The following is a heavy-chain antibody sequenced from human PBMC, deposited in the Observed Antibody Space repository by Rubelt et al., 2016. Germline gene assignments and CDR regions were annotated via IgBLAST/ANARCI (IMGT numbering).Heavy chain of an antibody. CDR2: IWHDGRND. CDR1: SSYG. J-gene: IGHJ6*03. D-gene: IGHD4-17*01. V-gene: IGHV3-33*01. CDR3: ARVGYGDYPGYYYYYMDV. Sequence: SSYGMHWVRQAPGRGLEWVAIIWHDGRNDYYADSVKGRFTIYRDNSKNTLYLQMNTLRAEDTAVYYCARVGYGDYPGYYYYYMDVWGKGTTVTVSS.